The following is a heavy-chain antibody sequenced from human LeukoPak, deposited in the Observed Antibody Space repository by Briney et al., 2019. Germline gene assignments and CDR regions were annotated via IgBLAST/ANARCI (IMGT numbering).Heavy chain of an antibody. V-gene: IGHV3-11*01. D-gene: IGHD3-22*01. CDR3: ARASMIVVVNPDY. J-gene: IGHJ4*02. CDR1: GFTFSDYY. Sequence: PGGSLRLSCAASGFTFSDYYMSWIRQAPGKGLEWVSYISSSGSTIYYADSVKGRFTISRDNAKNSLYLQMNSLRAEDTAVYYCARASMIVVVNPDYWGQGTLVTVSS. CDR2: ISSSGSTI.